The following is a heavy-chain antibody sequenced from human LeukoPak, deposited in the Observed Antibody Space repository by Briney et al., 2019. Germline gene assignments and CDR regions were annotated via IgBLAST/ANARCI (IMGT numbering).Heavy chain of an antibody. CDR1: GFTFGGRL. CDR2: IKDDGSTT. J-gene: IGHJ4*02. D-gene: IGHD2-8*01. Sequence: PGGSLRLSCTVSGFTFGGRLVHWVRQAPGKGLVWVALIKDDGSTTNYADSVKGRFTASRDDAKNTVYLQMSSLRAEDTAVYYCHPLAFVTNWGQGTLVTVSS. CDR3: HPLAFVTN. V-gene: IGHV3-74*01.